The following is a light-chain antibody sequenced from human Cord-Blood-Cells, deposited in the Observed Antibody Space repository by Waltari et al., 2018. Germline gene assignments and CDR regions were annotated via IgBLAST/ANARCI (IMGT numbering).Light chain of an antibody. J-gene: IGLJ3*02. CDR3: QSYDSSNQV. CDR1: SGSIASNY. V-gene: IGLV6-57*01. Sequence: NFMLTQPHSVSESPGKTVTISCTRSSGSIASNYVQWYQQRPGSSPTTVINEDNQRPCGVPDRFSGSIDSASNSASLTISGLKTEDEADYYCQSYDSSNQVFGGGTKLTVL. CDR2: EDN.